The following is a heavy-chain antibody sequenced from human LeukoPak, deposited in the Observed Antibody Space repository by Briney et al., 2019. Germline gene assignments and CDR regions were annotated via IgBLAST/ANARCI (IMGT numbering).Heavy chain of an antibody. Sequence: QSGGSLRLSCAASGFTFSSYEMNWVRQASGKGLEWVSYISSSGSTIYYADSVKGRFTIPRDNAKNSLYLQMNSLRAEDTAVYYCALAATYYYYGMDVWGKGTTVTVSS. V-gene: IGHV3-48*03. D-gene: IGHD2-15*01. J-gene: IGHJ6*04. CDR3: ALAATYYYYGMDV. CDR2: ISSSGSTI. CDR1: GFTFSSYE.